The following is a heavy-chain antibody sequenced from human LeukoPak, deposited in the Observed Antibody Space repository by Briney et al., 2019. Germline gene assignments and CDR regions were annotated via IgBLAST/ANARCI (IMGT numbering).Heavy chain of an antibody. J-gene: IGHJ4*02. CDR1: GGSISSGDYY. CDR3: ARSGYDLHEYFDY. V-gene: IGHV4-39*07. D-gene: IGHD5-12*01. CDR2: IYYSGST. Sequence: SETLSLTCTVSGGSISSGDYYWGWIRQPPGEGLEWIGSIYYSGSTYYNPSLKSRVTISVDTSKNQFSLKLSSVTAADTAVYYCARSGYDLHEYFDYWGQGTLVTVSS.